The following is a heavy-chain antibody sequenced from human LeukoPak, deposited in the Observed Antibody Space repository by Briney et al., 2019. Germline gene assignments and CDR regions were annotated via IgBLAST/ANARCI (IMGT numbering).Heavy chain of an antibody. V-gene: IGHV3-23*01. J-gene: IGHJ4*02. CDR3: ATRRDGYNRIDY. CDR1: GFTFSSYA. CDR2: ISGSGGST. D-gene: IGHD5-12*01. Sequence: GGSLRLSCAASGFTFSSYAMSWVRQAPGKGLEWVSAISGSGGSTYYADSVKGRFTISRDNSKNTLYLQMNSLRAEDTAVYYCATRRDGYNRIDYWGQGTLVTVSS.